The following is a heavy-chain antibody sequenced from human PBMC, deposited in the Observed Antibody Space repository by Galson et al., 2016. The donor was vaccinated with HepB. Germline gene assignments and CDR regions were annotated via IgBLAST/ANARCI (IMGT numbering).Heavy chain of an antibody. J-gene: IGHJ4*02. D-gene: IGHD3-10*01. CDR2: LYSGGST. V-gene: IGHV3-53*01. CDR1: GFTFSNYW. Sequence: SLRLSCAASGFTFSNYWMSWVRQAPGKGLEWVSVLYSGGSTYYADSVKGRFTISRDNAKNSMYLQMNSLRAEDTTVYYCARKGGIYSPWGYWGQGTLVTVSS. CDR3: ARKGGIYSPWGY.